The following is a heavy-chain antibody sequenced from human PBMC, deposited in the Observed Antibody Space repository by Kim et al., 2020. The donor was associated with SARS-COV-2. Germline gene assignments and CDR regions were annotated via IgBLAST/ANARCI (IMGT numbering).Heavy chain of an antibody. J-gene: IGHJ6*02. Sequence: GGSLRLSCAASGFTFSSYGMHWVRQAPGKGLEWLAVIWYDGSNKYYADSVKGRFTISRDNSKNTLYLQMNSLRAEDTAVYYCARDGGTNPEYYYYYGMDVWGQGTTVTVSS. D-gene: IGHD3-16*01. CDR2: IWYDGSNK. CDR3: ARDGGTNPEYYYYYGMDV. V-gene: IGHV3-33*01. CDR1: GFTFSSYG.